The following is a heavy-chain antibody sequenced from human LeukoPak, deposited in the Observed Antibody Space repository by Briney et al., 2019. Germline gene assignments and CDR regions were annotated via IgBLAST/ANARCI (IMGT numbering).Heavy chain of an antibody. CDR1: GGSFSGYY. D-gene: IGHD3-10*01. CDR2: INHSGST. V-gene: IGHV4-34*01. Sequence: PSETLSLTCAVYGGSFSGYYGSWIRQPPGKGLEWIGEINHSGSTNYNPSPKSRVTISVDTSKNQFSLKLSSVTAADTAVYYCARHYYYGSGSYWHYYYYMDVWGKGTTVTVSS. J-gene: IGHJ6*03. CDR3: ARHYYYGSGSYWHYYYYMDV.